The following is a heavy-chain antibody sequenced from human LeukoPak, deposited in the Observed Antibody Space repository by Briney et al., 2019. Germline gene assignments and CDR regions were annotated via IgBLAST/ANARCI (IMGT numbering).Heavy chain of an antibody. Sequence: PGGSLRLSCAASGFTFSNYGMSWVRQAPGKGLQWVSGISGSGGSTYNEDSVKGRFTISRDNSKNTLYLQMNSLRAEDTAVYYCARDPHYYDSSGSGDAFDIWGQGTMVTVSS. J-gene: IGHJ3*02. CDR1: GFTFSNYG. CDR2: ISGSGGST. CDR3: ARDPHYYDSSGSGDAFDI. D-gene: IGHD3-22*01. V-gene: IGHV3-23*01.